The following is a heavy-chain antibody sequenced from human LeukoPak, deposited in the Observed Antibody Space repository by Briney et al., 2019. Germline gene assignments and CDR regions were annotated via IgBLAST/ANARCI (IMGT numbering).Heavy chain of an antibody. Sequence: SETLSLTCTVSGGSISSSSYYWGWIRQPPGKGLEWIGSIYYSGSTYHNPSLKSRVTISVDTSKNQFSLKLSSVTAADTAVYYCASSSWYAHWFDPWGQGTLVTVSS. V-gene: IGHV4-39*01. J-gene: IGHJ5*02. CDR2: IYYSGST. CDR1: GGSISSSSYY. CDR3: ASSSWYAHWFDP. D-gene: IGHD6-13*01.